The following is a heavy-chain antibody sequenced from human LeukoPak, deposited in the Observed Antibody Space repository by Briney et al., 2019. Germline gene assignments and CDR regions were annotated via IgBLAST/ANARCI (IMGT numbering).Heavy chain of an antibody. Sequence: SETLSLTCTVSGGSISSYYWSWIRQPPGKGLEWIGYIYYSGSTNYNPSLKSRVTISVDTSKNQFSLKLSSVTAADTAVYYCARRALRHAFDIWGQGTMVTLSS. CDR3: ARRALRHAFDI. J-gene: IGHJ3*02. CDR1: GGSISSYY. V-gene: IGHV4-59*01. CDR2: IYYSGST.